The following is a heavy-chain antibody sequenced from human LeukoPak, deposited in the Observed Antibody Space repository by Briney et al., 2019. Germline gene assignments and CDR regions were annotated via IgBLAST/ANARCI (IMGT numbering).Heavy chain of an antibody. CDR2: INPNSGGT. CDR3: AREDYYDSSSYNKNKEYFQH. D-gene: IGHD3-22*01. CDR1: GYTFTGYY. V-gene: IGHV1-2*02. J-gene: IGHJ1*01. Sequence: ASVTVSFKASGYTFTGYYMHWVRQAPGQGLAGMGWINPNSGGTNYAQKFQGRVTMTRDTSITTAYMELSKLRSDDTAVYYCAREDYYDSSSYNKNKEYFQHWGQGTLVTVSS.